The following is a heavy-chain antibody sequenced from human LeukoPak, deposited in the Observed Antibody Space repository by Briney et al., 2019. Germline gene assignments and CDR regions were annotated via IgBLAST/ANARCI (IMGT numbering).Heavy chain of an antibody. CDR3: ARGGDGYYDAFDI. CDR1: GGSISSGGYY. CDR2: IYYSGST. Sequence: SQTLSLTCTVSGGSISSGGYYWSWIRQHPGKGLEWIGYIYYSGSTYYNPSLKSRVTISVDTSKNQFSLKLSSVTAADTAVYYCARGGDGYYDAFDIWGQGTMVTVSS. V-gene: IGHV4-31*03. D-gene: IGHD5-24*01. J-gene: IGHJ3*02.